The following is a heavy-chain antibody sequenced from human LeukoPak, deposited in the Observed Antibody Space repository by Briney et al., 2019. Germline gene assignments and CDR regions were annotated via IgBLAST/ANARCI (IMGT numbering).Heavy chain of an antibody. CDR2: ISYDATVK. CDR3: ARDFNTWYSIDY. J-gene: IGHJ4*02. D-gene: IGHD6-13*01. V-gene: IGHV3-30-3*01. CDR1: GFTLRSYA. Sequence: GGSLRLSCAVSGFTLRSYAIHWVRQAPGKGLQWVAFISYDATVKYYADSVRGRFTVSRDNSKNTLSLQMNSLRPEDTAVYYCARDFNTWYSIDYWGRGTLVTVSS.